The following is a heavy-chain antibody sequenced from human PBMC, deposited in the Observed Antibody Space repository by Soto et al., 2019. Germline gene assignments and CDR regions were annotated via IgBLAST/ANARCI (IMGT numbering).Heavy chain of an antibody. CDR1: GFTFSNYG. CDR2: ISYDGSNQ. Sequence: VQLVESGGGVVQPGRSLRLSCAASGFTFSNYGMHWVRQAPGKGLEWVAVISYDGSNQYYADSVKGRFTISRDNSKNTLYLQMNSLRPEDTAVFYCARGDVYQYFYMDVWGIGTTVSVSS. J-gene: IGHJ6*03. CDR3: ARGDVYQYFYMDV. D-gene: IGHD3-16*01. V-gene: IGHV3-30*03.